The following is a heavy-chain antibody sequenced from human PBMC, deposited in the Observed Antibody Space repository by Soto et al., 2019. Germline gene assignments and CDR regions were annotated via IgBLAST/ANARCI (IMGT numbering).Heavy chain of an antibody. CDR1: GYTFTSYA. CDR3: ARSSSYYFIDDY. V-gene: IGHV1-3*01. CDR2: INAGNGNT. Sequence: ASVKVSCKASGYTFTSYAMHWVRQAPGQRLEWMGWINAGNGNTKYSQEFQGRVTITRDTSASTAYMELNSLRSEDTAVYYCARSSSYYFIDDYWGQGTLVTVSS. D-gene: IGHD3-22*01. J-gene: IGHJ4*02.